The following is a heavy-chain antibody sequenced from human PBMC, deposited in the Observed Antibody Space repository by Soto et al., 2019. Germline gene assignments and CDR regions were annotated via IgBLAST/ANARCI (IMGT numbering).Heavy chain of an antibody. V-gene: IGHV1-69*13. CDR1: GGTFSSYA. Sequence: GASVKVSCKASGGTFSSYAISWVRQAPGQGLEWMGGIIPIFGTANYAQKFQGRVTITADESTSTAYMELSSLRSEDTAVYYCARVKDLDRDINWFDPWGQGTLVTVSS. J-gene: IGHJ5*02. CDR3: ARVKDLDRDINWFDP. D-gene: IGHD3-9*01. CDR2: IIPIFGTA.